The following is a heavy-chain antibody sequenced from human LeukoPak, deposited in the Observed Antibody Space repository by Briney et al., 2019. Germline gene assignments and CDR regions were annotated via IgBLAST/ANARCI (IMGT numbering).Heavy chain of an antibody. Sequence: SLRLSCAASGFTFDDYAMHWVRQAPGKGLEWVSGISWNSGSIGYADSVKGRFTISRDNAKNSLYLQMNSLRAEDTALYYCAKDRGYSYGQDWYFDLWGRGTLVTVSS. CDR3: AKDRGYSYGQDWYFDL. J-gene: IGHJ2*01. CDR1: GFTFDDYA. CDR2: ISWNSGSI. D-gene: IGHD5-18*01. V-gene: IGHV3-9*01.